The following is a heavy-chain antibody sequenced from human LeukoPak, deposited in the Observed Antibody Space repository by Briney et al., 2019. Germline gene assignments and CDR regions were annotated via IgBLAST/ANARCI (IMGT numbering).Heavy chain of an antibody. Sequence: GGSLRLSCAASGFTFDDYSMNWVRQAPGKGLEWVSSISSSSSYIYYADSVKGRFTISRDNAKNSLYLQMNSLRAEDTAVYYCARTYKGRDAFDIWGQGTMVTVSS. CDR1: GFTFDDYS. CDR2: ISSSSSYI. J-gene: IGHJ3*02. CDR3: ARTYKGRDAFDI. D-gene: IGHD1-1*01. V-gene: IGHV3-21*01.